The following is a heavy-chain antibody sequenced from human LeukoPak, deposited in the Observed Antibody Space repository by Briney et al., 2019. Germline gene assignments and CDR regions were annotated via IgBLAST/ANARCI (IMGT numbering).Heavy chain of an antibody. CDR1: RFTFSTYA. V-gene: IGHV3-23*01. J-gene: IGHJ4*02. CDR2: ISGSGGST. Sequence: GGSLRLSCAASRFTFSTYAMSWVRQAAGKGLEWVSSISGSGGSTYHADSVKGRFTIYRDNSKKTLYLQMNSLRAEDTAVYYCAKRRQVDYYDSSDYWGQGTLVTVSS. CDR3: AKRRQVDYYDSSDY. D-gene: IGHD3-22*01.